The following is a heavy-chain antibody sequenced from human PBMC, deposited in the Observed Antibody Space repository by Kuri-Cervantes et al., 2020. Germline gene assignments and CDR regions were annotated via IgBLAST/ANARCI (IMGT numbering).Heavy chain of an antibody. CDR3: ARLSYSGYVDY. CDR2: IYYSGTT. V-gene: IGHV4-34*01. J-gene: IGHJ4*02. Sequence: SETLSLTCAVYGGSFSGYYWSWIRQPPGKGLGSIGSIYYSGTTYYNPSLQSRVTISVDTSKNQFSLKLTSVAAADTAVYYCARLSYSGYVDYWGQGTLVTVSS. CDR1: GGSFSGYY. D-gene: IGHD1-26*01.